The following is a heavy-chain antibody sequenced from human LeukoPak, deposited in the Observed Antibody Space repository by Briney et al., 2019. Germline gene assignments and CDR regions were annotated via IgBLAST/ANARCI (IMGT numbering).Heavy chain of an antibody. CDR1: GFILSNCA. CDR3: VKEVVATIPPF. CDR2: IDTKGTRT. V-gene: IGHV3-23*01. D-gene: IGHD5-12*01. J-gene: IGHJ4*02. Sequence: PGGSLRLSCAASGFILSNCAMTWVRQAPGKGLEWVSGIDTKGTRTYYADSLKGRFTISRDNSKNTLFLQMNSLRAEDTAVYYCVKEVVATIPPFWGQGTLVTVSS.